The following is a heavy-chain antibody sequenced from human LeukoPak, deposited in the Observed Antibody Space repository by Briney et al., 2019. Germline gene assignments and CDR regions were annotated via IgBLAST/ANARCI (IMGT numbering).Heavy chain of an antibody. CDR2: IYYSGST. CDR1: GGSISSGGYY. Sequence: PSETLSLTCTVSGGSISSGGYYWSWIRQHPGKGLEWIGYIYYSGSTYYNPSLKSRVTISVDTSKNQFSLKLSSVTAADTAVYYCARSRIVVVTAIIGEAFDTWGQGTMVTVSS. J-gene: IGHJ3*02. V-gene: IGHV4-31*03. D-gene: IGHD2-21*02. CDR3: ARSRIVVVTAIIGEAFDT.